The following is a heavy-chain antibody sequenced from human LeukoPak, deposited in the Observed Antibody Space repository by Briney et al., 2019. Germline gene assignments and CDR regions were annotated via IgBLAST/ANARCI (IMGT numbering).Heavy chain of an antibody. Sequence: GGSLRLSCAASGFTFSSYSMNWVRQAPGKGLEWVSYISDSSTTIYYADSVKGRFTISRDNSKNTLYLHLNSLTAEDTAVYYCARDGLYYFDYWGQGALVTVSS. CDR2: ISDSSTTI. V-gene: IGHV3-48*01. J-gene: IGHJ4*02. CDR1: GFTFSSYS. CDR3: ARDGLYYFDY. D-gene: IGHD2-2*02.